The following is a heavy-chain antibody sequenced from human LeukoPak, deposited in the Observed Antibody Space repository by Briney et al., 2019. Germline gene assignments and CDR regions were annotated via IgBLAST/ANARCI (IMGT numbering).Heavy chain of an antibody. D-gene: IGHD3-10*01. CDR2: INHSGKT. Sequence: SSETLSLTCDVYGGSLIGHYWSWIRQPPGKGLEWIGEINHSGKTNYNPSLKNRVTISLDTSKSQTSLRLSAVTAADTAVYHCARGGIMVRQSINFLFFYAMDVWGHGTTVTVSS. CDR1: GGSLIGHY. J-gene: IGHJ6*02. CDR3: ARGGIMVRQSINFLFFYAMDV. V-gene: IGHV4-34*01.